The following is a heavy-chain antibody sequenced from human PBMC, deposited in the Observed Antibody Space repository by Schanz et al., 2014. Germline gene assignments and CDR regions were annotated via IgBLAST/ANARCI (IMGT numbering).Heavy chain of an antibody. D-gene: IGHD2-15*01. CDR1: GFTFSSHW. J-gene: IGHJ4*02. V-gene: IGHV3-74*01. Sequence: EVQLVQSGGGLVQPGGSLRLSCAASGFTFSSHWMHWVRQDPGKGLVWVARINSVGSNTDYADSVRGRFTISRDNAENTLFLQMNNVRAEDTAVKYCARKVVAAIEGYYENWGQGTLVIVSS. CDR3: ARKVVAAIEGYYEN. CDR2: INSVGSNT.